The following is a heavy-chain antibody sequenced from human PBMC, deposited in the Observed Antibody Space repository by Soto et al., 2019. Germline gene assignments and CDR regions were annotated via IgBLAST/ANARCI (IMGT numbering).Heavy chain of an antibody. V-gene: IGHV4-61*08. Sequence: SGPTLVNPTQTLTLTCTFSGFSLSTSGMCVSWIRQPPGKGLEWIGYIYYSGTTNYSPSLKSRVTISVDTSKNQFSLKLSSVTAADSAIYYCARQSGGYYYYGMDVWGQGTTVTVSS. CDR3: ARQSGGYYYYGMDV. CDR2: IYYSGTT. J-gene: IGHJ6*02. CDR1: GFSLSTSGMC. D-gene: IGHD1-26*01.